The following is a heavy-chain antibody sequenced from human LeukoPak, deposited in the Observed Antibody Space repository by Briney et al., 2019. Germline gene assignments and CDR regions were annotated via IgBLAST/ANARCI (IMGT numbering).Heavy chain of an antibody. CDR2: INPNNGAT. CDR3: TRESGSYHGNDY. CDR1: GYTFTGYY. D-gene: IGHD1-26*01. J-gene: IGHJ4*02. V-gene: IGHV1-2*06. Sequence: GASATVSRKASGYTFTGYYMHWVRQAPGQGLEWMGRINPNNGATNYAQKLQGRVTITGDTSISTAYMELSSLRSDDTAVYYCTRESGSYHGNDYWGQGTLVTVSS.